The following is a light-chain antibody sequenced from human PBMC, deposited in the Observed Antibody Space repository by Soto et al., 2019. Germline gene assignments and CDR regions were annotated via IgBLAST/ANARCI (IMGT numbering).Light chain of an antibody. J-gene: IGKJ5*01. CDR1: QGISSY. CDR2: AAS. V-gene: IGKV1-8*01. Sequence: AIRMTQSPSSLSASTGDRVTITCGASQGISSYLAWYQQKPGKAPKLLIYAASTLQSGVPSRFSGSGSGTDFTLTISRLGPEDFAVYYCQQYGSSLITFGQGTRLEIK. CDR3: QQYGSSLIT.